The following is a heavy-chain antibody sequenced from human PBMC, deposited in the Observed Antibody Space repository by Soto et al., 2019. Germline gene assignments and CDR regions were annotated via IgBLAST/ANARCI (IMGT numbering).Heavy chain of an antibody. CDR1: GGSISSGGYY. CDR3: ARVSPLRPLDV. D-gene: IGHD4-17*01. CDR2: IYYSGST. Sequence: SETLSLTCTVSGGSISSGGYYWSWIRQHPGKGLEWIGYIYYSGSTYYNPSLKSRVTISVDTSKNQFSLKLSSVTAADTAVYYCARVSPLRPLDVWGQGTTVTVSS. V-gene: IGHV4-31*03. J-gene: IGHJ6*02.